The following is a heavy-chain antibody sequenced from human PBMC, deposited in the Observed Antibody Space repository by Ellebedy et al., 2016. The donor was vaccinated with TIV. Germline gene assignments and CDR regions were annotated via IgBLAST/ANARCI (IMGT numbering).Heavy chain of an antibody. J-gene: IGHJ4*02. Sequence: GESLKISCVASGFTFSRYAMSWVRQAPGKGLEWVSYISNSGSSILYADSVKGRFTISRDNAKNSLYLQMNSLRAEDTAIYYCARDFYYFDYWGQGTLVTVSS. CDR2: ISNSGSSI. CDR1: GFTFSRYA. CDR3: ARDFYYFDY. V-gene: IGHV3-48*03.